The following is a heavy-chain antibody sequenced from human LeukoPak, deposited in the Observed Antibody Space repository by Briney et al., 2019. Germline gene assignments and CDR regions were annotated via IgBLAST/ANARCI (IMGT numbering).Heavy chain of an antibody. CDR3: ASQKTTSRFDP. J-gene: IGHJ5*02. CDR1: GGSISSYY. Sequence: SETLSLTCTVSGGSISSYYWSWIRQPPGKGLEWIGSIYYGGNTYYNPSLKSRVTISVDTSKNQLSLKLSSVTAADTAVYYCASQKTTSRFDPWGQGTLVTVSS. CDR2: IYYGGNT. V-gene: IGHV4-59*05. D-gene: IGHD1-7*01.